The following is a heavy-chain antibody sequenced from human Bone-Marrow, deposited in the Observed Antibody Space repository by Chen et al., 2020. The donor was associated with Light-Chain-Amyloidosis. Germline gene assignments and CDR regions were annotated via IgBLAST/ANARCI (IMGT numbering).Heavy chain of an antibody. CDR1: GYTFPNYW. J-gene: IGHJ4*02. V-gene: IGHV5-51*01. Sequence: EVQLEQSGPEVKKPGESLKISCKGSGYTFPNYWIGWVRQMPGKGLEWMGVIYPDDSDARYSPSLEGQVTISADKSITTAYRQWRGLEAADTAMYYCARRGDGYNLDYWGQGTLVTVSS. D-gene: IGHD5-12*01. CDR2: IYPDDSDA. CDR3: ARRGDGYNLDY.